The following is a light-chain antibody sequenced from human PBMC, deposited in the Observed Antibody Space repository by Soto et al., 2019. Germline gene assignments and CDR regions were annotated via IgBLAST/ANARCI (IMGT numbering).Light chain of an antibody. J-gene: IGKJ1*01. Sequence: EILVTPSPGTLSLSPGERATLSCRASQSVSSSYLAWYQQKTGPGPRLLIYGASSRAPGISDRFSGSGSGTDFPLPISSLEPEDFAVYYCHQYGGSPRTLGQGPKVVIK. CDR3: HQYGGSPRT. CDR1: QSVSSSY. V-gene: IGKV3-20*01. CDR2: GAS.